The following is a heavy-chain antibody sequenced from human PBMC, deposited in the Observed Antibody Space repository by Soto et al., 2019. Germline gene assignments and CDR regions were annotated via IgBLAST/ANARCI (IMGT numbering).Heavy chain of an antibody. J-gene: IGHJ4*02. CDR3: ARGWTQLWFKYYCDF. D-gene: IGHD5-18*01. V-gene: IGHV4-34*01. Sequence: QVQLQQWGAGLLKPSETLSLTCGVYGESFSGYYWSWIRQPPGKGLEWIGEINHSGSTNYNPSLKSRVTISVDTSKNQFSLKLSSVTAADTAVYYCARGWTQLWFKYYCDFWGQGTLVTVSS. CDR1: GESFSGYY. CDR2: INHSGST.